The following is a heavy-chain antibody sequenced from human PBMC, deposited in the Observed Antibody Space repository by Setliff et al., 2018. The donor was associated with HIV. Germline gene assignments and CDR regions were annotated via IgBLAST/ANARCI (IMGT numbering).Heavy chain of an antibody. V-gene: IGHV3-30*02. CDR3: AKEASGELDY. CDR2: ISSDGSEK. D-gene: IGHD1-26*01. J-gene: IGHJ4*02. CDR1: GFSFRHYG. Sequence: GGSLRLSCAASGFSFRHYGMHRVRQAPGKGLEWVAFISSDGSEKYYADSAKGRLTISRDNSKDTLFLQMNSLRAGDMAMYYCAKEASGELDYWGQGTLVTVSS.